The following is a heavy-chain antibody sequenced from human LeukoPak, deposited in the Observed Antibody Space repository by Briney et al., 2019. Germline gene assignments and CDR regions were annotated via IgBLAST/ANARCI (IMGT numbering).Heavy chain of an antibody. V-gene: IGHV4-39*01. CDR2: TYYSGST. CDR1: GGSISSSSYY. D-gene: IGHD3-9*01. Sequence: SETLSLTCTVSGGSISSSSYYWGWIRQPPGKGLEWIGSTYYSGSTYYNPSLKSRVTISVDTSKNQFSLKLSSVTAADTAVYYCARQYDILTDYWGQGTLVTVSS. CDR3: ARQYDILTDY. J-gene: IGHJ4*02.